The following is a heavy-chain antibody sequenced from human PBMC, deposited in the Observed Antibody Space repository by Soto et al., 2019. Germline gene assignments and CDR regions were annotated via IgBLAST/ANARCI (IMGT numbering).Heavy chain of an antibody. CDR1: GGSISSYY. D-gene: IGHD4-17*01. V-gene: IGHV4-59*01. Sequence: PSETLSLTCTVSGGSISSYYWSWIRQPPGKGLEWIGYIYYSGSTNYNPSLKSRVTISVDTSKNQFSLKLSSVTAADTAVYYCARGHYGDYGMDVWGQGTTVTVSS. CDR3: ARGHYGDYGMDV. J-gene: IGHJ6*02. CDR2: IYYSGST.